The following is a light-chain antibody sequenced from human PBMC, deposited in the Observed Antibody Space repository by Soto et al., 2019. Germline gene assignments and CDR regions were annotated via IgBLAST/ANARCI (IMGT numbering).Light chain of an antibody. CDR1: QSVLYNSNNKNH. CDR3: QQYYSIPFT. Sequence: DFVMTQAPDSLAVSLGERATINRKSSQSVLYNSNNKNHLGWFQQKPGHSPKLLIYGASFRPSGVPDRFSGSGSGTDFTLTISSLQAEDVAVYYCQQYYSIPFTFGQGTKLEI. J-gene: IGKJ2*01. V-gene: IGKV4-1*01. CDR2: GAS.